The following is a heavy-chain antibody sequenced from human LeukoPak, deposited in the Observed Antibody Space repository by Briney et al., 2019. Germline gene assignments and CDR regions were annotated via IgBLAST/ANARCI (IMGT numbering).Heavy chain of an antibody. CDR3: ARDLDRSSWYGPYGMDV. J-gene: IGHJ6*02. V-gene: IGHV1-69*04. Sequence: ASVKVSCKASGGTFSSYAISWVRQAPGQGLEWMGRIIPILGIANYAQKFQGRVTITADKSTSTAYMELSSLRSEDTAVYYCARDLDRSSWYGPYGMDVWGQGTTVTVSS. D-gene: IGHD6-13*01. CDR1: GGTFSSYA. CDR2: IIPILGIA.